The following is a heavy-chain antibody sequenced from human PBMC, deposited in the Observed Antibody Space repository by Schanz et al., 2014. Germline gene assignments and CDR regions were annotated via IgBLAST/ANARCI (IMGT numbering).Heavy chain of an antibody. V-gene: IGHV1-18*04. CDR2: INVYNGDT. J-gene: IGHJ3*02. Sequence: QVQLVQSGREVKKPGASVKVSCKASGYTFPSYGISWVRQAPGQGLEWMGWINVYNGDTKFAKTFQDRVTVTTDTSASTAYMELRSLRSDYTAVYYCARNIIATARAYDIGGQGTMVTVSS. D-gene: IGHD6-13*01. CDR1: GYTFPSYG. CDR3: ARNIIATARAYDI.